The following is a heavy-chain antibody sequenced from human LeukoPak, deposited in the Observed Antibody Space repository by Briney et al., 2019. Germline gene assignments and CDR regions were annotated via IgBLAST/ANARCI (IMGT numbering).Heavy chain of an antibody. J-gene: IGHJ4*02. CDR3: EGRATGLSEY. Sequence: GGSLRLSCAASGFTFSRYWMHWVRQAPGKGLVWVSRIDSDGTNRDYADSVKDRFTISRDNAKNTVYLQMNSLRDEDTAVYYCEGRATGLSEYWGQGSLVTVSS. CDR1: GFTFSRYW. CDR2: IDSDGTNR. V-gene: IGHV3-74*01. D-gene: IGHD3-9*01.